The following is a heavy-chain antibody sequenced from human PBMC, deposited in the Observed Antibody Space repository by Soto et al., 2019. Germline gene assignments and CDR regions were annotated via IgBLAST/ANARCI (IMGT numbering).Heavy chain of an antibody. CDR1: GGSISSGGYS. D-gene: IGHD6-13*01. CDR2: IYHSGST. V-gene: IGHV4-30-2*01. J-gene: IGHJ4*02. CDR3: ARPGGSGWFYFDS. Sequence: SETLSLTCAVSGGSISSGGYSWSWIRQPPGKGLEWIGYIYHSGSTYYNPSLKSRVTISVDRSKNHSSLKLTSVTAADTAVYYCARPGGSGWFYFDSWGQGSRVPVAS.